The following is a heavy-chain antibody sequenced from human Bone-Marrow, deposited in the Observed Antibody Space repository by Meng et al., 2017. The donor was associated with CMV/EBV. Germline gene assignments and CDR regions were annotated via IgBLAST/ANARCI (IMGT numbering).Heavy chain of an antibody. V-gene: IGHV3-23*01. CDR2: ISASGDST. Sequence: GESLKISCAASGFTFSSYAMNWVRQAPGKGLEWVSRISASGDSTYYADSVKGRFTISRDNSKNTLHLQMNSLRAEDTAVYYCAKLRRDGYNWDLDSWGQGTLVTVSS. J-gene: IGHJ4*02. D-gene: IGHD5-24*01. CDR1: GFTFSSYA. CDR3: AKLRRDGYNWDLDS.